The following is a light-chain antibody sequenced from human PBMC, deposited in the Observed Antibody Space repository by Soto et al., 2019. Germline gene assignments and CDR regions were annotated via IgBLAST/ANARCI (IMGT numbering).Light chain of an antibody. CDR1: SSNIGAGYG. Sequence: QSVLTQPPSVSGAPGQRVTISCTGSSSNIGAGYGVHWYQQLPGTAPELLIYVNSNRPSGVPDRFSGSKSGTSASLAITGLRAEDEADYYCQSYDSSLSGWVFGGGTKLTVL. CDR3: QSYDSSLSGWV. CDR2: VNS. V-gene: IGLV1-40*01. J-gene: IGLJ3*02.